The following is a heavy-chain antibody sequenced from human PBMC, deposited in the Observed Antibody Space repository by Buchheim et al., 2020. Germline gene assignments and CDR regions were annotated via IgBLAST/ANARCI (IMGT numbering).Heavy chain of an antibody. J-gene: IGHJ4*02. V-gene: IGHV3-74*01. Sequence: EVQLVESGGGLVQPGGSLRLSCAAPGFTFSSYWMHWVRQVPGKGLVWVSRINSDGSSTTYADSVKGRFTISRDNAKNTLYLQMNSLRDEDTAVYYCVRGGQVALAVLDYWGQGTL. CDR2: INSDGSST. CDR3: VRGGQVALAVLDY. CDR1: GFTFSSYW.